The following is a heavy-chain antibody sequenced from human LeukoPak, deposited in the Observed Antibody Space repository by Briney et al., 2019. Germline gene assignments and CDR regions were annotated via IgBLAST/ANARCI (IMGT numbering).Heavy chain of an antibody. Sequence: SETLSLTCTVSGGSISSSSYYWGWIRQPPGKGLEWIGSIYYSGSTYYNPSLKSRVTISVDTSKNQFSLKLSSVTAADTAVYYCARGSSGGDYNYWGQGTLVTVSS. V-gene: IGHV4-39*07. D-gene: IGHD4-17*01. CDR3: ARGSSGGDYNY. J-gene: IGHJ4*02. CDR1: GGSISSSSYY. CDR2: IYYSGST.